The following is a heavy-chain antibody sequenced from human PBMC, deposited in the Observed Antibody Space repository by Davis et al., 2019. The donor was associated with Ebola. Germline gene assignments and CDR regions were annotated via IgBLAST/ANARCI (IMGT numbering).Heavy chain of an antibody. D-gene: IGHD2-2*02. CDR2: IKQDGSEK. CDR1: GFTFRSYW. V-gene: IGHV3-7*01. Sequence: GGSLRLSCAASGFTFRSYWMSWVRQAPGKGLEWVANIKQDGSEKYYVDSVKGRFTISRDNAKNSLYLQMNSLRAEDTAVYYCATRQTPVIRLYGMDVWGQGTTVVVSS. J-gene: IGHJ6*02. CDR3: ATRQTPVIRLYGMDV.